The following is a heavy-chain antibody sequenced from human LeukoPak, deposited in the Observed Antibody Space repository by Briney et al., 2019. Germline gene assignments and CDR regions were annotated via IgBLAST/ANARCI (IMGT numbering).Heavy chain of an antibody. CDR3: ARTGTASRNYYYYMDV. CDR1: GYTFTSYD. D-gene: IGHD1-1*01. CDR2: MNPNSGNT. J-gene: IGHJ6*03. V-gene: IGHV1-8*01. Sequence: GASVKVSCKASGYTFTSYDINWVRQATGQGLEWMGWMNPNSGNTGYAQKFQGRVTMTRNTSISTAYMELSSLRSEDTAVYYCARTGTASRNYYYYMDVWGKGTTVTVSS.